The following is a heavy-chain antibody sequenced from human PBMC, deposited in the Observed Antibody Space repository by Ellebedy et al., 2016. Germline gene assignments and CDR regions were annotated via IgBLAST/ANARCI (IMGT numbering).Heavy chain of an antibody. CDR2: ISYSGRT. CDR3: ARSYYDSSGSLRTFDF. D-gene: IGHD3-22*01. Sequence: SETLSLTCAVSGDSISSFNFYWGWIRQPPGKGPEWIGSISYSGRTNYNPSLKSRVTISVDTSKNHFSLNLSSVTAADTAVYYCARSYYDSSGSLRTFDFWGQGTLVTVSS. CDR1: GDSISSFNFY. J-gene: IGHJ4*02. V-gene: IGHV4-39*02.